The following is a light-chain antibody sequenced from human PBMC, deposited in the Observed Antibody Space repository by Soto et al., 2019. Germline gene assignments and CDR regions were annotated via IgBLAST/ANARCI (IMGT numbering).Light chain of an antibody. V-gene: IGLV2-18*02. Sequence: QSVLTKPPSVSGSPGQSVTISCTGTSSDVGSSNGVSWYQQPPGTAPKLMIYDVSNRPSGVPDRFSGSKSGNTASLTISGLQAEDEADYYCSSYTSSSTYVFGTGTKLTVL. CDR3: SSYTSSSTYV. J-gene: IGLJ1*01. CDR2: DVS. CDR1: SSDVGSSNG.